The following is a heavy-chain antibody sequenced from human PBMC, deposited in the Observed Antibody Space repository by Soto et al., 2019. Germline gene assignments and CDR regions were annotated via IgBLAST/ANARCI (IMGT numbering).Heavy chain of an antibody. CDR2: IYSGGYT. Sequence: PGGSLRLSCAASAFTVSSDYMSWVRQAPGKGLEWVSVIYSGGYTYYADSVKGRFTISRDNSKNTLYLQMNSLTVEDTAVYYCANDWRLNDISGLEAFEIRGPGTMVTVSS. CDR3: ANDWRLNDISGLEAFEI. CDR1: AFTVSSDY. J-gene: IGHJ3*02. V-gene: IGHV3-66*01. D-gene: IGHD6-25*01.